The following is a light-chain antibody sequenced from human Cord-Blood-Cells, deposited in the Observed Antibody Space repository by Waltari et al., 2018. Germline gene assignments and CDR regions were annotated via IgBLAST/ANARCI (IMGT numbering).Light chain of an antibody. J-gene: IGLJ2*01. Sequence: SYELTQPPSVSVSPGQTARITCSGDALPKQYAYWYQQKPGQAPVLVIYNDSERPSGIPERFSGSSSGTTVTLTISGVQAEDEADYYCQSADSSGTYVFGGGTKLTVL. V-gene: IGLV3-25*03. CDR3: QSADSSGTYV. CDR2: NDS. CDR1: ALPKQY.